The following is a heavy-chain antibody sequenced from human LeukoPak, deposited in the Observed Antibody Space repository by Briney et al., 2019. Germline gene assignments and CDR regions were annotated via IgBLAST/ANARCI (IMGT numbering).Heavy chain of an antibody. J-gene: IGHJ4*02. V-gene: IGHV3-73*01. CDR3: TRHDSSGCYRY. CDR1: GFTFSGSA. CDR2: IRSKANSYAT. D-gene: IGHD6-19*01. Sequence: GGSLRLSCAASGFTFSGSAMHWVRQASGKGLEWVGRIRSKANSYATAYAASVKGRYTISRDDSKNTAYLQMNSLKTEDTAVYYCTRHDSSGCYRYWGQGTLVTVSS.